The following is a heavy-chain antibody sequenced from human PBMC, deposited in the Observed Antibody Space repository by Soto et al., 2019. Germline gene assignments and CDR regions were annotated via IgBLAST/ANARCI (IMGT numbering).Heavy chain of an antibody. D-gene: IGHD4-17*01. V-gene: IGHV2-5*02. Sequence: SGPTLVNPTQTLTLTCTFSGFSLSTSGVGVGWIRQPPGKAMEWLALIYWDDDKRYSPSLKSRLTITKDTSKNQVVLTMTNIDPVDTATYYCAHNYGDYLIIDYWGQGTLVTVSS. J-gene: IGHJ4*02. CDR1: GFSLSTSGVG. CDR2: IYWDDDK. CDR3: AHNYGDYLIIDY.